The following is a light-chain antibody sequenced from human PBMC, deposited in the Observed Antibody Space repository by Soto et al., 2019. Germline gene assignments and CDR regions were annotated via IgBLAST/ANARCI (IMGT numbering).Light chain of an antibody. V-gene: IGLV2-11*01. CDR2: DVS. CDR1: SSDVGGYNH. J-gene: IGLJ1*01. Sequence: QSVLTQPRSVSGSPGQSVTISCTGTSSDVGGYNHVSWYQQHPGKAPKLMIYDVSKRPSGVPDRFSGSKSGNTASLTISGLQAEDEADYYCCSYAGSYIYVFGTGTKVTVL. CDR3: CSYAGSYIYV.